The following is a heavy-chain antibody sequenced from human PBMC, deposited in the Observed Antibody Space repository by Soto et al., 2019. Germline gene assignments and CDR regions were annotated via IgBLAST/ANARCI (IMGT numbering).Heavy chain of an antibody. D-gene: IGHD3-3*01. CDR2: IYSGGST. CDR1: GFTVSSNY. J-gene: IGHJ6*03. Sequence: GGSLRLSCAASGFTVSSNYMSWVRQAPGKGLEWVSVIYSGGSTYYADSVKGRFTISRDNSKNTLYLQMNSLRAEDTAVYYCARRRVDFWSVDYYYMDVWGKGTTVTVSS. CDR3: ARRRVDFWSVDYYYMDV. V-gene: IGHV3-66*01.